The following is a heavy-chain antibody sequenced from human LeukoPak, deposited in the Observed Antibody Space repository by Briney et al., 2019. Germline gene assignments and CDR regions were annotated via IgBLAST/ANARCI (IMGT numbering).Heavy chain of an antibody. J-gene: IGHJ4*01. CDR1: GGSFSGDY. D-gene: IGHD2/OR15-2a*01. V-gene: IGHV4-34*01. CDR2: INHSGSA. Sequence: SETLSLTCAVNGGSFSGDYWNWIRQPPGKGLEWIGEINHSGSANYNPSLKSRVTISVDTSKNQFSLKLSSVTAADTALYYCARKVYGLYFFDYWGLGTLVTVSS. CDR3: ARKVYGLYFFDY.